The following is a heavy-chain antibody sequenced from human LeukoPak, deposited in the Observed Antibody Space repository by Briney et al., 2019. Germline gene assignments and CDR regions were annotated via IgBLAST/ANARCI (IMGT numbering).Heavy chain of an antibody. V-gene: IGHV4-30-4*01. Sequence: SQTLSLTCTVSGGSISSGDHYWSWIRQPPGKGLEWIGHIYYSGSTYYNPSLKSRVTISVDTSKNQFSLKLSSVSAADTAVYYCARRGYCSGGSCYAGLNWFDPWGQGTLVTVSS. J-gene: IGHJ5*02. CDR3: ARRGYCSGGSCYAGLNWFDP. D-gene: IGHD2-15*01. CDR1: GGSISSGDHY. CDR2: IYYSGST.